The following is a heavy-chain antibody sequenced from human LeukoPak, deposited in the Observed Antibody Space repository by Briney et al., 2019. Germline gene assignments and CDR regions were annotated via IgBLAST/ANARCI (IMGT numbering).Heavy chain of an antibody. CDR3: ARAPGTTFDY. V-gene: IGHV4-39*07. Sequence: SETLSLTCTVSGGSISSSSYYWGWIRQPPGKGLEWIGSIYYSGSTYYNPSPKSRVTISVDTSKNQFSLKLTSVTAADTAVYYCARAPGTTFDYWGHGNMVTVSS. D-gene: IGHD4-17*01. CDR2: IYYSGST. CDR1: GGSISSSSYY. J-gene: IGHJ4*01.